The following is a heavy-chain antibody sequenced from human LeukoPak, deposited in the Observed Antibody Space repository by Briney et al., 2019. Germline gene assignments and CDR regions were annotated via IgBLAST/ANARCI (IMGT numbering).Heavy chain of an antibody. D-gene: IGHD5-24*01. V-gene: IGHV4-59*01. Sequence: PSETLSLTCTVSGGSISDYYWSWIRQPPGKGLEWIGYVYYSGSINYNPSLKSRVTISADTSKNEFSLKLSSVTAADTAVYYCARGDMASIRFDYWGQGTLVTVSS. CDR3: ARGDMASIRFDY. CDR2: VYYSGSI. CDR1: GGSISDYY. J-gene: IGHJ4*02.